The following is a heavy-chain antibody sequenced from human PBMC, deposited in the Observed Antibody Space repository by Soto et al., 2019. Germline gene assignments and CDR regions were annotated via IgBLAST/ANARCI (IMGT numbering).Heavy chain of an antibody. CDR2: IFQSGST. D-gene: IGHD6-19*01. CDR1: GGTIRSPDW. Sequence: AWGTLSLTCGVSGGTIRSPDWWTWVRQPPGKGLEWIGEIFQSGSTNYTPSLESRVTISVDKSKNQFSLTLTSVTAADTAVYFCARGRGRYSSGWSWFDPWGQGILVTVSS. J-gene: IGHJ5*02. V-gene: IGHV4-4*02. CDR3: ARGRGRYSSGWSWFDP.